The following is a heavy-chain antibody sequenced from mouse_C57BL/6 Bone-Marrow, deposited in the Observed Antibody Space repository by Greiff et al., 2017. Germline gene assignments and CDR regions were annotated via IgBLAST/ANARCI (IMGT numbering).Heavy chain of an antibody. Sequence: VQLQQSGAELASPGASVTLSCKASGYTFTDHFMNWVKKRPGQGLEWIGRIYPVSGETNYNQKFMGKATLSVDRSSSTVYMVLNSLTSEDPAVYYCGRWYDGTEFDYWGQGTTLTVSS. CDR3: GRWYDGTEFDY. V-gene: IGHV1-11*01. CDR1: GYTFTDHF. CDR2: IYPVSGET. D-gene: IGHD2-14*01. J-gene: IGHJ2*01.